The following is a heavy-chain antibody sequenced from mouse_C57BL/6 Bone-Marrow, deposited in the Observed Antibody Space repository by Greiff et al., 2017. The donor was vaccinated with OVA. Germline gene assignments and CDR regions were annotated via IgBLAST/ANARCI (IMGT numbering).Heavy chain of an antibody. CDR2: IDPENGDT. Sequence: EVMLVESGAELVRPGASVKLSCTASGFNFKDDYMHWVKQRPEQGLEWIGWIDPENGDTEYASKFQGKATITADTSSNTAYLQLSSLTSEDTAVYYCTTWGWDSWYFDVWGTGTTVTVSS. CDR3: TTWGWDSWYFDV. D-gene: IGHD4-1*01. V-gene: IGHV14-4*01. CDR1: GFNFKDDY. J-gene: IGHJ1*03.